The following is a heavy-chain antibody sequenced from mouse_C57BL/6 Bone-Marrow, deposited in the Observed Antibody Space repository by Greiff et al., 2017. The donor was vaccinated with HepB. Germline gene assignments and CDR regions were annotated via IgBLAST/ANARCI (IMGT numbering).Heavy chain of an antibody. Sequence: VQLVESGPELVKPGASVKISCKASGYTFTDYYINWVKQRPGQGLEWIGWIFPGSGSTYYNEKFKGKATLTVDKSSSTAYMLLSSLTSEDSAVYFCAGNYYGSSYEAMDYWGQGTSVTVSS. CDR1: GYTFTDYY. J-gene: IGHJ4*01. CDR2: IFPGSGST. V-gene: IGHV1-75*01. D-gene: IGHD1-1*01. CDR3: AGNYYGSSYEAMDY.